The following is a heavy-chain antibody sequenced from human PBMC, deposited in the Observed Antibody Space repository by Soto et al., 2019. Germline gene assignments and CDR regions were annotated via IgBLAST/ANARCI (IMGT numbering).Heavy chain of an antibody. J-gene: IGHJ4*02. Sequence: EVQLVESGGGFVQRGGSLRLSCAVSGLTFSTNTINWVRQAPGKGLEWVSYISTSSTAIYYADSVKGRFTISRDDAKSSLHLQMNSLRDEDTAVYYCVITDSGRERGYWGQGTLVTVSS. CDR3: VITDSGRERGY. V-gene: IGHV3-48*02. D-gene: IGHD3-10*01. CDR1: GLTFSTNT. CDR2: ISTSSTAI.